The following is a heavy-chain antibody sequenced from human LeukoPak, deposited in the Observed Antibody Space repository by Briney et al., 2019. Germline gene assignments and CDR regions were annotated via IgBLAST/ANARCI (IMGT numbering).Heavy chain of an antibody. CDR1: GFTFRSYA. D-gene: IGHD4-17*01. Sequence: ARSLRLSCAASGFTFRSYAMHWVRQAPGKGLEWVAVISYDGSNKYYADSVKGRFTISRDNSKNTLYLQMNSLRAEDTAVYYCARNPYGDYYFDYWGQGTLVTVSS. CDR2: ISYDGSNK. V-gene: IGHV3-30-3*01. CDR3: ARNPYGDYYFDY. J-gene: IGHJ4*02.